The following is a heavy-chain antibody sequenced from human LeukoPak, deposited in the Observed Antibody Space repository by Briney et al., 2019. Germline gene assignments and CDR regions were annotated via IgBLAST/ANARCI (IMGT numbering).Heavy chain of an antibody. D-gene: IGHD2-15*01. Sequence: SETLSLTRTVPGGSTSNSFWSWIRQPAGKGLEWIGRIYTDGSTNSNPSLRSRLTMSLDTSKNQFSLKLTSVTAADTAVYFCARAPSGCGGTCAFDYWGQGTLVTVSS. J-gene: IGHJ4*02. CDR3: ARAPSGCGGTCAFDY. V-gene: IGHV4-4*07. CDR1: GGSTSNSF. CDR2: IYTDGST.